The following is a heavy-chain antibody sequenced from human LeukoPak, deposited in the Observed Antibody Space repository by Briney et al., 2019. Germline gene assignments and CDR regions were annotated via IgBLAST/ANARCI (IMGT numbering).Heavy chain of an antibody. CDR2: ISYDGSNK. V-gene: IGHV3-30*01. CDR3: AREAQNYDFWSGYY. Sequence: GGSLRLSCAASGFTFNSYAMHWVRQAPGKGLEWVAVISYDGSNKYYADSVKGRFTISRDNSKNTLYLQMNSLRAEDTAVYYCAREAQNYDFWSGYYWGQGTLVTVSS. CDR1: GFTFNSYA. J-gene: IGHJ4*02. D-gene: IGHD3-3*01.